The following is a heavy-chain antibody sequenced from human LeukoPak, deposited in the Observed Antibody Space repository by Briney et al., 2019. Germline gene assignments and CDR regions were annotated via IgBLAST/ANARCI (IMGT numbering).Heavy chain of an antibody. J-gene: IGHJ5*02. CDR3: ARDNSVGDIAWWFDP. CDR2: INPNGGGT. V-gene: IGHV1-2*02. CDR1: GYTFTDYY. Sequence: GASVKVSCKASGYTFTDYYIHWVRQAPGQGLEWMGWINPNGGGTNYAQKFQGRVTMTRDTSISAAYLELSGLRSDDTAVYYCARDNSVGDIAWWFDPWGQGTLVTVSS. D-gene: IGHD3-16*02.